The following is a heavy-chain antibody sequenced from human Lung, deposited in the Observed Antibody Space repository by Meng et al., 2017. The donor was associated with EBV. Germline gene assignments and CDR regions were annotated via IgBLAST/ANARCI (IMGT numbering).Heavy chain of an antibody. J-gene: IGHJ4*02. CDR3: ARGGTSSAPFDY. D-gene: IGHD2-2*01. Sequence: VALEQGGGGLLKPSDTPSRNCGVSGSLFSSSYWSWIRQHRGKGLEWIGQINYSGITNYNPALKSRVTISVDTSKNQLSLSLNSVTAADTAVYYCARGGTSSAPFDYWGQGTLVTVSS. CDR2: INYSGIT. V-gene: IGHV4-34*01. CDR1: GSLFSSSY.